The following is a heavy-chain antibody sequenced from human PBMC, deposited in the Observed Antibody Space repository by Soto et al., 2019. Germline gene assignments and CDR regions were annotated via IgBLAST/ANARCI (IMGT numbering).Heavy chain of an antibody. V-gene: IGHV4-31*03. CDR3: ARDTKSCTSCYHDDAFDI. CDR1: GGSISSGGYY. J-gene: IGHJ3*02. D-gene: IGHD2-2*01. Sequence: PSETLSLTCTVSGGSISSGGYYWSWIRQHPGKGLEWIGYIYYSGSTYYNPSLKSRVTISVDTSKNQFSLKLSSVTAADTAVYYCARDTKSCTSCYHDDAFDIWGQGTMVTVSS. CDR2: IYYSGST.